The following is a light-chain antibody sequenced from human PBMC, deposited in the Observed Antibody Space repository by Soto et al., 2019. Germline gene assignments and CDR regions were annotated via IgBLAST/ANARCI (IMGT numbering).Light chain of an antibody. CDR3: HHYNSWPYT. CDR2: GAS. V-gene: IGKV3-15*01. Sequence: DIVMTQSPDTLSVSPGERATLSCRASQSVSSNLAWYQQKPGQAPRLLIYGASTRATGFPARFSGSGSGTEFTLTIGSLQSEDFAVYYCHHYNSWPYTFGQGTKVEIK. CDR1: QSVSSN. J-gene: IGKJ2*01.